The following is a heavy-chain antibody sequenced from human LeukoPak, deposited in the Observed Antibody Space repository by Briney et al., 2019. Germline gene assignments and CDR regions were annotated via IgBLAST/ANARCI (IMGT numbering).Heavy chain of an antibody. D-gene: IGHD5-18*01. CDR3: ARDPSRGYTYGYEDY. V-gene: IGHV3-7*01. CDR2: IKQDGSEK. Sequence: GGSLRLSCAASGFTFSNYWMNWVRQAPGKGLEWVANIKQDGSEKYYVDSVKGRFTISRDNAKSSLYLQMNRLRAEDTAVYYCARDPSRGYTYGYEDYWGQGTLVTVSS. CDR1: GFTFSNYW. J-gene: IGHJ4*02.